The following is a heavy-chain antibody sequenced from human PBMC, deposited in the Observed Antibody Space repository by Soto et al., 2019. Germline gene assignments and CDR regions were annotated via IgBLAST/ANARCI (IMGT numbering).Heavy chain of an antibody. J-gene: IGHJ5*01. D-gene: IGHD2-15*01. Sequence: GGSLRLSCAASGFIFRNYDMHWFGQVTGKGLEWVSAVGTIGDIYYAGSVKGRFTVSRENAKNSFYLQMDSLRDGDTAVYYCARAPGGSTWLDFWGQGTLVTVSS. CDR2: VGTIGDI. CDR1: GFIFRNYD. CDR3: ARAPGGSTWLDF. V-gene: IGHV3-13*01.